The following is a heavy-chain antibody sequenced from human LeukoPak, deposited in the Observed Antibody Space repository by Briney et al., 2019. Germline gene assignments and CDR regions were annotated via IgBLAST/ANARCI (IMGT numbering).Heavy chain of an antibody. CDR1: EFTFSSYA. J-gene: IGHJ4*02. CDR2: ITGSGGST. D-gene: IGHD5-18*01. V-gene: IGHV3-23*01. CDR3: AKTSFGFSYGKIDY. Sequence: GGSLRLSCATSEFTFSSYAMNWVRQAPGKGLQWVSSITGSGGSTYYADSVKGRFTISRDNFKNTLYLQMNSLRAEDTAVYYCAKTSFGFSYGKIDYWGQGALVTVSS.